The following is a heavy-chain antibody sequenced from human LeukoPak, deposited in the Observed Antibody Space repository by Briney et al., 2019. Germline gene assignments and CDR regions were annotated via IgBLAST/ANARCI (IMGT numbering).Heavy chain of an antibody. V-gene: IGHV4-4*07. J-gene: IGHJ4*02. CDR1: GGSISSYY. CDR3: AREAVDYGSGSHDY. CDR2: VHSSGST. D-gene: IGHD3-10*01. Sequence: PSETLSLTCTVSGGSISSYYWSWIRQPAGKGLEWIGRVHSSGSTNYIPSIKSRVTMSVDTSKNQFSLELNTVTAADTAMYYCAREAVDYGSGSHDYWGQGILVTVSS.